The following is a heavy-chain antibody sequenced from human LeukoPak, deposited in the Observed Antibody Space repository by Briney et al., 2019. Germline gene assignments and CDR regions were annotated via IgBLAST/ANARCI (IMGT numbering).Heavy chain of an antibody. V-gene: IGHV4-4*07. J-gene: IGHJ4*02. CDR3: ASGTVTHDFDY. Sequence: SETLSLTCTVSGGSISSYYWSWIRQPAGKGLEWIGRIYTSGSTSYNPSLKSRVTISVDTSKNQFSLKLSSVTAADTAVYYCASGTVTHDFDYWGQGTLVTVSS. D-gene: IGHD4-11*01. CDR1: GGSISSYY. CDR2: IYTSGST.